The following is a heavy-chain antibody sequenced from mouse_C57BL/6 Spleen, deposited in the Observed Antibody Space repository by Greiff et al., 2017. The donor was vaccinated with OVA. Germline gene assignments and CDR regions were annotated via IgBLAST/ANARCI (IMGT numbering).Heavy chain of an antibody. V-gene: IGHV2-9-1*01. D-gene: IGHD1-1*02. CDR2: IWTGGGT. CDR3: AGYYYPYAMDY. J-gene: IGHJ4*01. CDR1: GFSLTSSA. Sequence: VKVVESGPGLVAPSQSLSITCTVSGFSLTSSAISWVRQPPGKGLEWLGVIWTGGGTNYNSALKSRLSISKDNSKSQVFLKMNSLQTDDTARYYCAGYYYPYAMDYWGQGTSVTVSS.